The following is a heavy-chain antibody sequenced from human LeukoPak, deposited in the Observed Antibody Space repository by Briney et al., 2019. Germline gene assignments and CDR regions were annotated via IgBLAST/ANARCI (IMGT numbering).Heavy chain of an antibody. D-gene: IGHD1-26*01. V-gene: IGHV1-46*01. J-gene: IGHJ4*02. Sequence: ASVKVSCKASGYTFTSYYMHWARQAPGPGLEWMGIINPSGGSTSYAQKFQGRVTMTRDMSTSTVYMELCSLRSEDTGVYYCARAWGSGSYHFDYWGQGTLVTVSS. CDR2: INPSGGST. CDR3: ARAWGSGSYHFDY. CDR1: GYTFTSYY.